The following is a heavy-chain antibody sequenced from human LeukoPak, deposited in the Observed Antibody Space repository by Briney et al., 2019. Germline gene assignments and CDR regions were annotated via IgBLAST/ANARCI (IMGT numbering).Heavy chain of an antibody. CDR1: GYTLTELS. CDR3: ATLTYYYDSSGYYFDY. J-gene: IGHJ4*02. D-gene: IGHD3-22*01. CDR2: FDPEDGET. V-gene: IGHV1-24*01. Sequence: SVKVSCKVSGYTLTELSMHWVRQAPGKGLEWMGGFDPEDGETIYAQKFQGRVTMTEDTSTDTAYMELSSLRSEDTAVYYCATLTYYYDSSGYYFDYWGQGTLVTVSS.